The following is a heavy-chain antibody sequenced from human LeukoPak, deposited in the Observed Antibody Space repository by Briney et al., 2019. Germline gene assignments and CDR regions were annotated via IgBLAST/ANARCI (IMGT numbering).Heavy chain of an antibody. CDR1: GESISRYY. V-gene: IGHV4-4*07. D-gene: IGHD2-21*02. J-gene: IGHJ2*01. CDR2: VHTSGNT. Sequence: SETLSLSCTVSGESISRYYSSWIRQPAEKGLEWIGRVHTSGNTDYHPSLKSRATLSAYTSKNQFSLKLRSVTAADTAVYYCARDGRDSNPWFFDVWGRGTLVTVSS. CDR3: ARDGRDSNPWFFDV.